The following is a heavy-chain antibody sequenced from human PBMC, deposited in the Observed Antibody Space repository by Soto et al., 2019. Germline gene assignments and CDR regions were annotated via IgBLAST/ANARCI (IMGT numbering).Heavy chain of an antibody. D-gene: IGHD3-10*01. CDR2: IKSKTDGGTT. Sequence: PSGSLRLSCAASGVTFNNSWLGWVRQAPGKGLEWVGRIKSKTDGGTTDYAAPVKGRFTISRDDSKNTMYLQMNSLKMEDTDVYYCILHRFGILGFDFWGQGTLVTVSS. CDR3: ILHRFGILGFDF. V-gene: IGHV3-15*01. J-gene: IGHJ4*02. CDR1: GVTFNNSW.